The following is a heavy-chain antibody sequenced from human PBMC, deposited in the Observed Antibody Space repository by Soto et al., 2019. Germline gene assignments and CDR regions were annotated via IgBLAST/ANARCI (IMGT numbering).Heavy chain of an antibody. D-gene: IGHD4-17*01. CDR3: ARALRKFYYFDS. CDR2: ISYDGTKI. CDR1: GFTFNTQA. J-gene: IGHJ4*02. V-gene: IGHV3-30-3*01. Sequence: QVHLVESGGGVVQPGRSLRLSCAASGFTFNTQAMHWVRQAPGKGLEWVAVISYDGTKIYYADSVKGRFTISRDNSKNTLYLQMNSLRAEDTAVYYCARALRKFYYFDSWGQGTLVTVSS.